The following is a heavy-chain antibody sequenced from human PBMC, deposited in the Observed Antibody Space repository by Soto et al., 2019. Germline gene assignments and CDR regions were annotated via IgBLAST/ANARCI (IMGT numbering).Heavy chain of an antibody. CDR3: ARGIATGQLDP. CDR2: INPDNGNT. J-gene: IGHJ5*02. CDR1: GYTFTRYT. V-gene: IGHV1-3*01. D-gene: IGHD2-15*01. Sequence: GASVKFSCKASGYTFTRYTMNWVRQAPGQRLEWTGWINPDNGNTKSSQKFQDRVIITRDTSASTAYMDLSSLRSEDTAVYYCARGIATGQLDPWGQGTLVTVSS.